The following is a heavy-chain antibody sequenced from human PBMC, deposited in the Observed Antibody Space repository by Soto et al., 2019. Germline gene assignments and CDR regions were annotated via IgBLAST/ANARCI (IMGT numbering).Heavy chain of an antibody. J-gene: IGHJ6*02. CDR2: ISSSSSYI. V-gene: IGHV3-21*01. CDR3: ARDRGAASDIRYYYYGIDV. CDR1: GFIFDIYS. D-gene: IGHD3-10*01. Sequence: EVQLEESGGGLVKPGGSLRLSCAASGFIFDIYSMTWVRQAPGKGLEWVSSISSSSSYIYYADSVKGRFTISRDNAENSLYLQMSSLRADDTAVYYCARDRGAASDIRYYYYGIDVWGQGTTVTVSS.